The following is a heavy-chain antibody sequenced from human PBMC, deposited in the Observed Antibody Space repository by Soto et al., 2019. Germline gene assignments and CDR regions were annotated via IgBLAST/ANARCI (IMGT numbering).Heavy chain of an antibody. CDR2: IYYSGST. D-gene: IGHD3-22*01. V-gene: IGHV4-31*03. J-gene: IGHJ5*02. Sequence: SETLSLTCTVSGGSLSSGGYYWSWIRQHPGKGLEWIGYIYYSGSTYYNPSLKSRVTISVDTSKNQFSLKLSSVTAAATAVYYRERGSYYDSSGYYGPRGQGTLVTASS. CDR1: GGSLSSGGYY. CDR3: ERGSYYDSSGYYGP.